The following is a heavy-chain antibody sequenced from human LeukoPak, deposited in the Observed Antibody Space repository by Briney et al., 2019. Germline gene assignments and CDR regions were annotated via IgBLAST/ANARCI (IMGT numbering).Heavy chain of an antibody. CDR1: GFSFKTYG. V-gene: IGHV3-33*03. J-gene: IGHJ4*02. CDR2: IWYDGSNR. D-gene: IGHD3-10*01. Sequence: PGGSLRLSCAASGFSFKTYGMHWVRQTPGKGLEWVALIWYDGSNRFYADSVKGRFTISRDNSKSTLYLQTSSLRAEDTAVYFCASGLIGGSFDYWGQGTLVTVFS. CDR3: ASGLIGGSFDY.